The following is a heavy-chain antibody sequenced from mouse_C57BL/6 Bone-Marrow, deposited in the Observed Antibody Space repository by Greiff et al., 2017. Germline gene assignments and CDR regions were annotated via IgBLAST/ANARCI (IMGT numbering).Heavy chain of an antibody. J-gene: IGHJ2*01. CDR2: IHPSDSDT. D-gene: IGHD1-1*01. V-gene: IGHV1-74*01. CDR1: GYTFTSYW. Sequence: QVQLQQPGAELVKPGASVKVSCKASGYTFTSYWMHWVKQRPGQGLEWIGRIHPSDSDTNYNQKFKGKATLTVDKSSSTAYMQLSSLTSEDSAVEYCARGNYYGSSLDYWGQGTTLTVAS. CDR3: ARGNYYGSSLDY.